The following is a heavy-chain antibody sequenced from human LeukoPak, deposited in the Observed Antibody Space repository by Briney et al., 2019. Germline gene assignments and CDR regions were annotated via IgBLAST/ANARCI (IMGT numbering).Heavy chain of an antibody. CDR3: ARRTRAVFFDY. D-gene: IGHD1-14*01. Sequence: SETLSLTCTVSGGSISSSSYYWGWVRQPPGKGLEWIGSIYCSGSTYYNPSLKSRVTISVDTSKNQFSLKLSSVTAADTAVYYCARRTRAVFFDYWGQGTLVTVSS. V-gene: IGHV4-39*01. CDR2: IYCSGST. CDR1: GGSISSSSYY. J-gene: IGHJ4*02.